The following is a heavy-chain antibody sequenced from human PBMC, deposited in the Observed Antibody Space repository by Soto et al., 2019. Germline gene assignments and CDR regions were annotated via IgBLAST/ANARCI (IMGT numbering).Heavy chain of an antibody. CDR2: IIPILGIA. CDR3: GASLIAAAGGFDY. Sequence: ASVKVSCKASGGTFSSYTISWVRQAPGQGLEWMGRIIPILGIANYAQKFQGRVTITADKSTSTAYMELSSLRSEDTAVYYCGASLIAAAGGFDYWGQGTLVTVSS. J-gene: IGHJ4*02. V-gene: IGHV1-69*02. D-gene: IGHD6-13*01. CDR1: GGTFSSYT.